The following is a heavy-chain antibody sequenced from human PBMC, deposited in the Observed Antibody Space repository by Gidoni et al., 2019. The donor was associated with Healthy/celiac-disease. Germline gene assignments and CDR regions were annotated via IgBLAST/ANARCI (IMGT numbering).Heavy chain of an antibody. J-gene: IGHJ4*02. V-gene: IGHV3-15*01. CDR1: GFTFSNAW. Sequence: EVQLVESGGGSVKPGGSLRLSCAASGFTFSNAWLSWVRQAPGKGLEWVGRIKSKTDGGTTDYAAPVKGRFTISRDDSKNTLYLQMNSLKTEDTAVYYCTTSLVATILSLGTYWDYWGQGTLVTVSS. D-gene: IGHD5-12*01. CDR3: TTSLVATILSLGTYWDY. CDR2: IKSKTDGGTT.